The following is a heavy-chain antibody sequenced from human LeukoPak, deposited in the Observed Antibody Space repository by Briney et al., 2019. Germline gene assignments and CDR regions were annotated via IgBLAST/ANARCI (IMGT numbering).Heavy chain of an antibody. CDR3: ARNLPAADY. CDR1: GSTFRSHT. CDR2: ISNSGSVI. Sequence: SGGSLRLSCAASGSTFRSHTMNWVRQAPGKGLEWISYISNSGSVIYYADSVRGRFTISRDNAKNSLYLQRNSLRGEDTAVYYCARNLPAADYWGQGTLVTVSS. V-gene: IGHV3-48*04. D-gene: IGHD2-2*01. J-gene: IGHJ4*02.